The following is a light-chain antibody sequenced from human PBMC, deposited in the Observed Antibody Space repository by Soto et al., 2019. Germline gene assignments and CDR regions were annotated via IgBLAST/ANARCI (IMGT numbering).Light chain of an antibody. CDR1: QSISSW. V-gene: IGKV1-5*03. J-gene: IGKJ1*01. CDR2: KAS. Sequence: DIQMTQSPSTLSASVGDRVTITCRASQSISSWVAWYQQKTGKGPKLLIYKASHLESGVASRFSGSGSGTEFTLTISSLQPGDFATYYCQHYNTYPWTFGQGTKVDIK. CDR3: QHYNTYPWT.